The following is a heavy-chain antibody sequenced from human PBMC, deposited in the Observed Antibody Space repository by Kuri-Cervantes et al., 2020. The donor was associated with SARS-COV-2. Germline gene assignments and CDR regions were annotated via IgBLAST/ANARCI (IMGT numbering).Heavy chain of an antibody. Sequence: ASVKVSCKASGGTFTSYGISWVRQAPGQGLEWMGWISAYNGNTNYAQKLQGRVTMTTDTSTSTAYMELRSLRSDDTAVYYCARGALRYSSSLDGFGYWGQGTLVTVSS. CDR3: ARGALRYSSSLDGFGY. CDR2: ISAYNGNT. V-gene: IGHV1-18*04. D-gene: IGHD6-6*01. J-gene: IGHJ4*02. CDR1: GGTFTSYG.